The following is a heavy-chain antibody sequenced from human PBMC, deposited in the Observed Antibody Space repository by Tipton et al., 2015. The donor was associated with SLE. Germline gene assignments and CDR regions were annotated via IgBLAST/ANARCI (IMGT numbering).Heavy chain of an antibody. J-gene: IGHJ4*02. CDR1: GFTFSTHA. CDR2: LYTGGRK. CDR3: AKDRGMER. Sequence: SLRLSCAVSGFTFSTHAMSWVRQAPGKGLEWVSVLYTGGRKRYADSVKGRFTISRDNSKNTLYLQLNSLRPEDTAVYYCAKDRGMERWGQGTLVTVSS. V-gene: IGHV3-23*03. D-gene: IGHD1-26*01.